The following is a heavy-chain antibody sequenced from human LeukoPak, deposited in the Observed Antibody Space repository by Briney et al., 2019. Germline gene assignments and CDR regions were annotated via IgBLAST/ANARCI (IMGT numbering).Heavy chain of an antibody. V-gene: IGHV3-7*01. CDR3: TKRWSVNWFDP. Sequence: GGSLRLSCAASGFTFSDYWMSWVRQAPGQGLEWVANIKEDGSEQYYVDAVKGRFTVSRDNARKSVYLQMNSLRADDTAVYYCTKRWSVNWFDPWGQGTLVTVS. CDR1: GFTFSDYW. CDR2: IKEDGSEQ. D-gene: IGHD3-3*01. J-gene: IGHJ5*02.